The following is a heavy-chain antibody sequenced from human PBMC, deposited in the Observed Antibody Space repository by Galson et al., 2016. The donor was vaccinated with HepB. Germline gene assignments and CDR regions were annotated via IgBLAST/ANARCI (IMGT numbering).Heavy chain of an antibody. J-gene: IGHJ3*02. CDR2: IKQDGSET. V-gene: IGHV3-7*03. CDR3: ARALVSFYDSSGYYYVMPQDALDI. CDR1: GFTFSSYW. Sequence: SLRLSCAASGFTFSSYWMTWVRQAPGKGLEWVANIKQDGSETYCVDSVKGRFTISRDNAKNSLYLQMNSLRAEDTAVYYCARALVSFYDSSGYYYVMPQDALDIWGQGTVVTVSS. D-gene: IGHD3-22*01.